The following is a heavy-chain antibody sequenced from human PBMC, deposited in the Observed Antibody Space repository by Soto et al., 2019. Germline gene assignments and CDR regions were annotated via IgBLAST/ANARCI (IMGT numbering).Heavy chain of an antibody. D-gene: IGHD5-12*01. V-gene: IGHV4-31*03. CDR3: PRVAYYSAYGGHYFDY. CDR2: IYFIGSP. CDR1: GASVTAGGYY. J-gene: IGHJ4*01. Sequence: SETLSLTCTVSGASVTAGGYYWSWIRQHPGKVLEWIGFIYFIGSPSYNPSLKCRITMSLDTSKNQFSLNLTSVTAAHTAVSFCPRVAYYSAYGGHYFDYCRQG.